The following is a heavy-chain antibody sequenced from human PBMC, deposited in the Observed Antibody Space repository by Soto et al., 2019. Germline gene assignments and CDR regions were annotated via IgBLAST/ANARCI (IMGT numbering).Heavy chain of an antibody. Sequence: QVQLVESGGGVVQPGRSLRLSCAASGFTFSSYGMHWVRQAPGKGLEWVAVISYDGSNKYYADSVKGRFTISRDNSKNTLYLQMNSLRAEDTAVYYCAKDAELHYYYYGMDVWGQGTTVTVSS. CDR3: AKDAELHYYYYGMDV. CDR1: GFTFSSYG. J-gene: IGHJ6*02. V-gene: IGHV3-30*18. D-gene: IGHD1-7*01. CDR2: ISYDGSNK.